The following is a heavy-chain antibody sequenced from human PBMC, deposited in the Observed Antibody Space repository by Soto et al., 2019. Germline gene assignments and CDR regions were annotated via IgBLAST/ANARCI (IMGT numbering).Heavy chain of an antibody. J-gene: IGHJ4*02. CDR1: GYTFTSYA. V-gene: IGHV1-3*01. Sequence: ASVKVSCKASGYTFTSYAMHWVRQAPGQRLEWMGWINAGNGNTKYSQKFQGRVTITRDTSASTAYMELSSLRSEDTAVYHCARAPQNFIYPYFDYWGQGTLVTVSS. D-gene: IGHD2-2*02. CDR3: ARAPQNFIYPYFDY. CDR2: INAGNGNT.